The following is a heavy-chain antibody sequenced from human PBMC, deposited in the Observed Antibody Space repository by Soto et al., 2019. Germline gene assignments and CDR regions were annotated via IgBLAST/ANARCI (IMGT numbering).Heavy chain of an antibody. CDR3: AKAEDYDFWSGYYSPLFDY. CDR2: ISGSGGST. D-gene: IGHD3-3*01. V-gene: IGHV3-23*01. Sequence: GGSVRLSCAASGFTFSSYAMSWVRQAPGKGLEWVSAISGSGGSTYYADSVKGRFTISRDNSKNTLYLQMNSLRAEDTAVYYCAKAEDYDFWSGYYSPLFDYWGQGTLVTVSS. J-gene: IGHJ4*02. CDR1: GFTFSSYA.